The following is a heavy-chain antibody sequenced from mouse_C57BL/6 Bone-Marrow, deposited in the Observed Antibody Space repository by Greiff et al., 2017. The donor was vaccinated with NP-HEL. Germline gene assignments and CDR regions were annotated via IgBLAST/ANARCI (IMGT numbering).Heavy chain of an antibody. CDR2: IDPSDSYT. Sequence: QVHVKQPGAELVRPGTSVKLSCKASGYTFTSYWMHWVKQRPGQGLEWIGVIDPSDSYTNYNQKFKGKATLTVDTSSSTAYMQLSSLTSEDSAVYYCAIYGYDDGGFAYWGQGTLVTVSA. D-gene: IGHD2-2*01. V-gene: IGHV1-59*01. J-gene: IGHJ3*01. CDR1: GYTFTSYW. CDR3: AIYGYDDGGFAY.